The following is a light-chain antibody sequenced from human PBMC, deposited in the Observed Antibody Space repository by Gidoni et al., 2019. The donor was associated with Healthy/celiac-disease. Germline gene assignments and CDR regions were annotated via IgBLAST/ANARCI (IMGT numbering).Light chain of an antibody. J-gene: IGKJ1*01. V-gene: IGKV1-5*03. CDR3: QQYNSYSWT. CDR1: QSSSSW. Sequence: QLTQSPSTLSASVGDRVTLTCRARQSSSSWLAWYQQKPGKAPKLLIYKASSLESGVPSRFSGSGSGTEFTLTISSLQPDDFATYYCQQYNSYSWTFGQGTKVEIK. CDR2: KAS.